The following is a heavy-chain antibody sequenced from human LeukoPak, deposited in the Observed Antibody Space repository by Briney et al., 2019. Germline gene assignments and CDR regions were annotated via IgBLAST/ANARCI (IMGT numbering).Heavy chain of an antibody. Sequence: ASVKVSCKASGYTFTIYGISWVRQAPGQGLEWMGWINTNTGNPTYAQGFTGRFVFSLDTSVSTAYLQISSLKAEDTAVYYCARALGYDYVWGSYRSNTCFDYWGQGTLVTVSS. CDR3: ARALGYDYVWGSYRSNTCFDY. CDR2: INTNTGNP. V-gene: IGHV7-4-1*02. J-gene: IGHJ4*02. CDR1: GYTFTIYG. D-gene: IGHD3-16*02.